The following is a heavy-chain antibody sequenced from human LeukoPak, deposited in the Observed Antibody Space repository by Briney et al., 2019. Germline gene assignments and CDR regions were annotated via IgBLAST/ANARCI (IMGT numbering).Heavy chain of an antibody. V-gene: IGHV4-30-2*01. CDR3: ARNPLYCSSTSCQPDAFDI. D-gene: IGHD2-2*01. CDR2: IYHSGST. J-gene: IGHJ3*02. Sequence: SETLSLTCTVSGGSISSGGYYWSWTRQPPGKGLEWIGYIYHSGSTYYNPSLKSRVTISVDRSKNQFSLKLSSVTAADTAVYYCARNPLYCSSTSCQPDAFDIWGQGTMVTVSS. CDR1: GGSISSGGYY.